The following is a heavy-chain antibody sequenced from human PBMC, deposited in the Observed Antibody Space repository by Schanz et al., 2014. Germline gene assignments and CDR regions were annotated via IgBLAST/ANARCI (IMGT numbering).Heavy chain of an antibody. CDR1: GYTFTSYG. Sequence: QVQLVQSGAEVKKPGASVKVSCKASGYTFTSYGISWVRQAPGQGLEWMGWISAYNGNTKYPQKLQGRVTMTTDTSTSTAYMELRSLRSSDAAVYYCARDRRLFDRDDLCYFASWGQGTLVTVSS. V-gene: IGHV1-18*01. J-gene: IGHJ4*02. CDR3: ARDRRLFDRDDLCYFAS. CDR2: ISAYNGNT. D-gene: IGHD5-12*01.